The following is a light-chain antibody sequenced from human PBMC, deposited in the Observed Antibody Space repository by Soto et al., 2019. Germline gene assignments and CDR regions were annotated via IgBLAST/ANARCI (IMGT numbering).Light chain of an antibody. CDR3: AAWDDSLKVV. CDR1: RSNIGSNT. CDR2: RNN. Sequence: QAVVTQPPSASGTPGQRVTISCSGSRSNIGSNTVNWYQQLPGTAPKLLIYRNNQRPSGVPDRFSGSKSGTSASLAISGLQSEDEADYYCAAWDDSLKVVFGGGTKLTVL. V-gene: IGLV1-44*01. J-gene: IGLJ2*01.